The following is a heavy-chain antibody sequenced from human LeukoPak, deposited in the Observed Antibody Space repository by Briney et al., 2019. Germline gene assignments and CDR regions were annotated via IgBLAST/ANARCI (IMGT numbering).Heavy chain of an antibody. CDR2: IYPADSDT. Sequence: GESLKISCKGSGYSFTNYWIGWVRQVPGKGLEWMGFIYPADSDTRYSPSFQGQVTISADKSISTAYLQWSSLKASDTAMYYCARSPPGKIAVADAFDIWGQGTMVTVSS. V-gene: IGHV5-51*01. CDR3: ARSPPGKIAVADAFDI. D-gene: IGHD6-19*01. CDR1: GYSFTNYW. J-gene: IGHJ3*02.